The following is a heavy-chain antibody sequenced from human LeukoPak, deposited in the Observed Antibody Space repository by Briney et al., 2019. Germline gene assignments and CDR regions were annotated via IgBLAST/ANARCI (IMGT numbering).Heavy chain of an antibody. CDR3: ATAYQSWEYL. V-gene: IGHV4-39*07. CDR1: GGSISSSSYY. CDR2: FYYTGIT. D-gene: IGHD1-26*01. Sequence: SETLSLTCTVSGGSISSSSYYWGWIRQPPGKGLEWIGSFYYTGITYFNPSLESRVTISVDTSKNQFSLRLSSVTAADTAVYYCATAYQSWEYLWGRGTLVTVSS. J-gene: IGHJ2*01.